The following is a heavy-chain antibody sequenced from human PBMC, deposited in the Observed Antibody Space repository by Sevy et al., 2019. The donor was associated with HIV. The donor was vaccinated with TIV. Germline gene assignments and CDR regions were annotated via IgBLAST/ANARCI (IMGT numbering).Heavy chain of an antibody. D-gene: IGHD6-13*01. CDR2: INPNSGAT. J-gene: IGHJ4*02. V-gene: IGHV1-2*02. CDR3: ARDKFSGFRSSWCFDC. CDR1: GYTFTGNY. Sequence: ASVKVSCKASGYTFTGNYIHWVRQAPGQGLEWMGWINPNSGATNYAQKFRGRVTMTRDTSISTAYMEINSLTSGETALYYCARDKFSGFRSSWCFDCWGQGTLVTVSS.